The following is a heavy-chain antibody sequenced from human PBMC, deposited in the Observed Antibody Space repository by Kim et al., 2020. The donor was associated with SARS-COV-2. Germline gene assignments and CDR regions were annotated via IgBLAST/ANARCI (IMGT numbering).Heavy chain of an antibody. CDR1: GFTFSRFA. CDR2: IIHDGSNT. Sequence: GGSLRLSCVASGFTFSRFAMNWVRQVPGKGLEWVAFIIHDGSNTYYTDSVKGRLTISRDDSKNTLYLQMNSLKPEDTAVYYCARDVYADAVASWALRNDGCDAWGPGTLVTVSS. CDR3: ARDVYADAVASWALRNDGCDA. J-gene: IGHJ3*01. D-gene: IGHD2-21*01. V-gene: IGHV3-30*04.